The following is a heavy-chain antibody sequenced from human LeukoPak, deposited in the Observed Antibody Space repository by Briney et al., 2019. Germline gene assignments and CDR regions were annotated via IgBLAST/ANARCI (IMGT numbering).Heavy chain of an antibody. Sequence: PSETLSLTCTASGGSISSYYWSWIRQPPGKGLEWIGYIYYSGSTNYSPSLKSRVTISVDTSKNQFSLKLSSVTAAGTAVYYCARYTSMVRFDYWGQGTLVTVSS. CDR3: ARYTSMVRFDY. J-gene: IGHJ4*02. CDR1: GGSISSYY. V-gene: IGHV4-59*01. D-gene: IGHD5-18*01. CDR2: IYYSGST.